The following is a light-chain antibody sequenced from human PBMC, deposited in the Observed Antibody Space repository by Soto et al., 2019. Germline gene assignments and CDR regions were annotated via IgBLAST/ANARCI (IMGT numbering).Light chain of an antibody. CDR2: EVS. Sequence: QSALTQPASVSGSPGQSITISCTGTSSDVGSYNLVSWYQQHPGKAPKLMIYEVSKRPSGVSNRFSGSKSGNTASLTISGLQAEDEADYYCCSSAGSSPFDVFGTGTKLTVL. CDR3: CSSAGSSPFDV. V-gene: IGLV2-23*02. J-gene: IGLJ1*01. CDR1: SSDVGSYNL.